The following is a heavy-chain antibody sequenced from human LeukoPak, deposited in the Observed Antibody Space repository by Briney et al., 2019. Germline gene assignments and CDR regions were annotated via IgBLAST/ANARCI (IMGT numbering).Heavy chain of an antibody. Sequence: QPGGSLRLSCAASGFTFSSYSMNWVRQAPGKGLEWVSYISSSSSTIYYADSVKGRFTISRDNAKNSLYLQMNSLRAEDTAVYYCARGAGSSGYYYRGDAFDIWGQGTMVTVSS. CDR2: ISSSSSTI. CDR3: ARGAGSSGYYYRGDAFDI. J-gene: IGHJ3*02. V-gene: IGHV3-48*04. CDR1: GFTFSSYS. D-gene: IGHD3-22*01.